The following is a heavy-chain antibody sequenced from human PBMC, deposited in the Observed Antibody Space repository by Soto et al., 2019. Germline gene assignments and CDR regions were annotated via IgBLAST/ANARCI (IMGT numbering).Heavy chain of an antibody. J-gene: IGHJ6*02. CDR2: VSPPFRTS. V-gene: IGHV1-69*01. Sequence: QVQLVQSVAEVKKPGSSVKVFCKTSGVSFNNNGIGWVRQAPGHGLEWMGGVSPPFRTSNYARKFQGRISITADASTGTVNMELSSLTSEDTAQYYCARVLYYGSGSYSPYGMDVWGQGTTVTVSS. CDR1: GVSFNNNG. D-gene: IGHD3-10*01. CDR3: ARVLYYGSGSYSPYGMDV.